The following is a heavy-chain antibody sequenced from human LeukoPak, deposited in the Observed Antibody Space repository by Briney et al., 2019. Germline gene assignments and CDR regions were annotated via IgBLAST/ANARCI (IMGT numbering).Heavy chain of an antibody. CDR3: AGDYTRSSPFDY. CDR1: GYSFTSYW. CDR2: IYPGGSDA. D-gene: IGHD2-2*02. Sequence: PGDSLKISCKGSGYSFTSYWIGWVRRMPGKGLEWMGTIYPGGSDARYSPSFQGQVTISADKSISTAYLQWSSLKASDTAIYYCAGDYTRSSPFDYWGQGTLVTVSS. J-gene: IGHJ4*02. V-gene: IGHV5-51*01.